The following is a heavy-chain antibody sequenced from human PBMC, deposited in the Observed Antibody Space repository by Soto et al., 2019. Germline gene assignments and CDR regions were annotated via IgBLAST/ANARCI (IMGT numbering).Heavy chain of an antibody. CDR2: IYYSGST. CDR3: ARKAQGVGVL. V-gene: IGHV4-39*01. CDR1: GGSISSSSYY. J-gene: IGHJ4*02. D-gene: IGHD3-10*01. Sequence: SSETLSLTCTVSGGSISSSSYYWGWIRQPPGKGLEWIGSIYYSGSTYYNPSLKSRVTISVDTSKNQFSLKLSSVTAADTAVYYCARKAQGVGVLWGQGTLVTVSS.